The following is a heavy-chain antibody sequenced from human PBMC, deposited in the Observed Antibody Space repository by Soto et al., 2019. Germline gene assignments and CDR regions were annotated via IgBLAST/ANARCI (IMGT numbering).Heavy chain of an antibody. Sequence: SETLSLTCSIYSGSFSGYYWSWIRQPPGKGLEWIREISQSGNTNYSPSLKSRVSISIDTSKKQFSLNLVSVSAADTAVYYCARAPKVSGSSQTRPDFWGQGTLVTVSS. J-gene: IGHJ4*02. V-gene: IGHV4-34*01. CDR3: ARAPKVSGSSQTRPDF. CDR1: SGSFSGYY. D-gene: IGHD6-6*01. CDR2: ISQSGNT.